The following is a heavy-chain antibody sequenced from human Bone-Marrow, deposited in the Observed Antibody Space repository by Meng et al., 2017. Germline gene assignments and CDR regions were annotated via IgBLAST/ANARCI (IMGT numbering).Heavy chain of an antibody. Sequence: ASVKVSCKASGYTFTSYAMNWVRQAPGQGLEWMGWINTNTGNPTYAQGFTGRFVFSLDPSVSTAYLQISSLKAEDTAVYYCARDIVPAARGYYYYYYGMDVWGQETTVTVSS. CDR2: INTNTGNP. CDR3: ARDIVPAARGYYYYYYGMDV. J-gene: IGHJ6*02. CDR1: GYTFTSYA. D-gene: IGHD2-2*01. V-gene: IGHV7-4-1*02.